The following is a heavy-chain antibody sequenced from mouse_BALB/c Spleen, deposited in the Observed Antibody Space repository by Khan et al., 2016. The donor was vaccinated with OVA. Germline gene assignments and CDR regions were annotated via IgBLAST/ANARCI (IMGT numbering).Heavy chain of an antibody. CDR1: GYTFTTYW. Sequence: QVQLQQSGAELAKPGASVKMSCKASGYTFTTYWMHWVKQRPGQGLEWIGYINPTSGYTDYTEKFKDRATLSADKSSSTAYMQLSSRTSDDSAVYYCSEDRIDYWGQGTTLTVSS. CDR3: SEDRIDY. V-gene: IGHV1-7*01. J-gene: IGHJ2*01. CDR2: INPTSGYT.